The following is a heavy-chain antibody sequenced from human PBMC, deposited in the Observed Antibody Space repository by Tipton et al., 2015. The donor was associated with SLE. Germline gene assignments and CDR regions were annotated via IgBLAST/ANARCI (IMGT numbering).Heavy chain of an antibody. CDR2: ISHSGST. CDR3: ATLTGTLP. V-gene: IGHV4-34*01. J-gene: IGHJ5*02. CDR1: GGSFSNFY. Sequence: TLSLTCAVYGGSFSNFYWSWIRQPPGEGLEWIGEISHSGSTNYNPSLQSRVTISVDTSKNQFSLKLNSLTAAVTAVYYCATLTGTLPWGQGTLVTVSS. D-gene: IGHD1-20*01.